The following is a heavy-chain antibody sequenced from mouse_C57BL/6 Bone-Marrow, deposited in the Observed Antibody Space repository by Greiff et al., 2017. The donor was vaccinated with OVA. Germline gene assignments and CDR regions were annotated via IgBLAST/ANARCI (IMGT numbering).Heavy chain of an antibody. Sequence: EVMLVESGGGLVKPGGSLKLSCAASGFTFSSYAMSWVRQTPEKRLEWVATISDGGSYTYYPDNVKGRFTISRDNAKNTLYLQMSHLKSEDTAMYYCARDRELRPFDYWGQGTTLTVSS. D-gene: IGHD3-2*02. CDR2: ISDGGSYT. CDR3: ARDRELRPFDY. CDR1: GFTFSSYA. V-gene: IGHV5-4*01. J-gene: IGHJ2*01.